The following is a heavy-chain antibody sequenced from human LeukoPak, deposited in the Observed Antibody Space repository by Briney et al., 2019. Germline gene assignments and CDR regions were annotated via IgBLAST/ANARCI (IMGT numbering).Heavy chain of an antibody. CDR2: IKQDGSEK. V-gene: IGHV3-7*01. J-gene: IGHJ4*02. CDR1: GFTFSSYG. Sequence: PGGSLRLSCAASGFTFSSYGMHWVRQAPGKGLEWVANIKQDGSEKYYVDSVKGRFTISRDNAKNSLYLQMNSLRAEDTAVYYCARSNDILTGRMPLDYWGQGTLVTVSS. D-gene: IGHD3-9*01. CDR3: ARSNDILTGRMPLDY.